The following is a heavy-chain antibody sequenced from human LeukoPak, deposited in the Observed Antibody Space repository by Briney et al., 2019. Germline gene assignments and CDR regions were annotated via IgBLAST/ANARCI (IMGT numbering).Heavy chain of an antibody. CDR2: INPNSGGT. CDR1: GYTFTGYY. Sequence: ASVKVSCKASGYTFTGYYMHWVRQAPGQGLEWMGWINPNSGGTNYAQKFQGRVTMTRDTSISTAYMELSRLRSDDTAVYYCASLGFGGSGTGRWFDPWGQGTLVTVSS. J-gene: IGHJ5*02. D-gene: IGHD3-10*01. CDR3: ASLGFGGSGTGRWFDP. V-gene: IGHV1-2*02.